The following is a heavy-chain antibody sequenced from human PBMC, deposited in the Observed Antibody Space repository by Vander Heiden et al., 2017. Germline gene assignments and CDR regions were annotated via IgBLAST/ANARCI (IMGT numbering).Heavy chain of an antibody. J-gene: IGHJ6*02. CDR3: ARGNYGMDV. V-gene: IGHV3-74*01. CDR1: GFPLRHYF. Sequence: EVQLVESGGGLVQPGGSRRLSCAASGFPLRHYFIRWVRQAPGKGLVWVSNINGDGSTTNYADSVKGRFTISRDNAKNTLYLQMNNLRAEDTAVYYCARGNYGMDVWGQGTTVTVS. CDR2: INGDGSTT.